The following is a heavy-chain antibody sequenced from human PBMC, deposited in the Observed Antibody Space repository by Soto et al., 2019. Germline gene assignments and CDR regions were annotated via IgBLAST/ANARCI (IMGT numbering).Heavy chain of an antibody. D-gene: IGHD3-3*01. Sequence: EVQLVESGGGLVKPGGSLRLSCAASGFTFSSYSMNWVRQAPGKGLEWVSSISSSSSYIYYADSVKGRFTISRDNAKNSLYLQMNSLRAEDTAVYYCARDPPNPKSDRDYDFWSGQKKTPHQTYYYYYMDVWGKGTTVTVSS. CDR3: ARDPPNPKSDRDYDFWSGQKKTPHQTYYYYYMDV. CDR1: GFTFSSYS. J-gene: IGHJ6*03. V-gene: IGHV3-21*01. CDR2: ISSSSSYI.